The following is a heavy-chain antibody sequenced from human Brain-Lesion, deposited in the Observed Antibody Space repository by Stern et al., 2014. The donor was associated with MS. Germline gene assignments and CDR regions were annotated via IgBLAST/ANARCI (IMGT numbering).Heavy chain of an antibody. CDR1: GFTFGNYW. CDR3: ARVYNTIYGIVTQRGSGMDV. CDR2: IKDDGTGN. Sequence: VQLXESGGGLVQPGXSLTISCTAAGFTFGNYWMTWVRQAPGKGLEWVANIKDDGTGNNYVDSAKGRFTISRDNARNSLYLQMXSXXXXDTALYYXARVYNTIYGIVTQRGSGMDVWGQGTTVIVSS. J-gene: IGHJ6*02. V-gene: IGHV3-7*01. D-gene: IGHD3-3*01.